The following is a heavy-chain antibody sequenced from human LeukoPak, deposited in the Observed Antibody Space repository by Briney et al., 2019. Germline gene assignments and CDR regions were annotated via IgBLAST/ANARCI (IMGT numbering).Heavy chain of an antibody. Sequence: SESLSLTCTVSGGSISSYYWSWIRQPPGKGLEWIGYIYYSGSTNYNPSLKSRVTISVDTSKNQFSLKLSSVTAADTAVYYCARVGAGARFDYWGQGTLVTVSS. D-gene: IGHD3-10*01. CDR1: GGSISSYY. J-gene: IGHJ4*02. CDR3: ARVGAGARFDY. V-gene: IGHV4-59*01. CDR2: IYYSGST.